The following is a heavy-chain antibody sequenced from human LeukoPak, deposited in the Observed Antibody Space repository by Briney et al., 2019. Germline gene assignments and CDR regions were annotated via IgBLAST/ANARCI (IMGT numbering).Heavy chain of an antibody. J-gene: IGHJ4*02. CDR1: GFTFSIYS. CDR2: ISPDSTFI. Sequence: GGSLRHSRAASGFTFSIYSMNWVREAPGKSLEWVSSISPDSTFIPQADSVKGRFTISRDNAKNSLYLQMESLRVEDTAVYYCARDHLDYYYGSEIFDYWGQGTLVTVSS. D-gene: IGHD3-10*01. CDR3: ARDHLDYYYGSEIFDY. V-gene: IGHV3-21*01.